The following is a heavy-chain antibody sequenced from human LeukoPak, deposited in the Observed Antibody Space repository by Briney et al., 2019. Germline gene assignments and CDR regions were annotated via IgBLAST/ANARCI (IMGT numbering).Heavy chain of an antibody. CDR2: ISNDGSSS. V-gene: IGHV3-74*01. D-gene: IGHD1-1*01. J-gene: IGHJ4*02. CDR1: GFTFSNSW. CDR3: ARMATAFDY. Sequence: GGSLRLSCAAPGFTFSNSWMHWVRQVPGKGLLWVSRISNDGSSSIYADSVKGRFTISRDNAKNTLYLQMNSLRAEDTAVYYCARMATAFDYWGQGTLVTVSS.